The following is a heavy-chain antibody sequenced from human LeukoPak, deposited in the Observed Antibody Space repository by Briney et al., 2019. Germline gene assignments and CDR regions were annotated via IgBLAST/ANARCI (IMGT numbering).Heavy chain of an antibody. CDR2: IYYSGNP. CDR1: DGSISRGDKY. CDR3: ARDSSGSGNN. V-gene: IGHV4-30-4*01. Sequence: SQTRCLTCTVSDGSISRGDKYWSWIRQPPGKCLEWIGSIYYSGNPYYNPSLKSRGTISVDTSKNQFSLNLSSVTAADTAIYYCARDSSGSGNNWGQGTLVTVSS. J-gene: IGHJ4*02. D-gene: IGHD3-10*01.